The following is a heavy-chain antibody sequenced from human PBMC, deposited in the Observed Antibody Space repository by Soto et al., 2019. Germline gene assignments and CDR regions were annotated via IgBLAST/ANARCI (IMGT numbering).Heavy chain of an antibody. CDR1: GFTFSNYA. J-gene: IGHJ4*02. V-gene: IGHV3-30*18. D-gene: IGHD2-2*01. Sequence: QVQLVESGGGVVQPGRSLRLSCAASGFTFSNYAMHWVRQAPGKGLEWLAIISYDGDNEYYADSVRGRFTISRDNSKNTLYLQTTRLKHEDTAVYYCEKDGGPVYCNSPGCSAKHFDYWGQGTLVSVSS. CDR2: ISYDGDNE. CDR3: EKDGGPVYCNSPGCSAKHFDY.